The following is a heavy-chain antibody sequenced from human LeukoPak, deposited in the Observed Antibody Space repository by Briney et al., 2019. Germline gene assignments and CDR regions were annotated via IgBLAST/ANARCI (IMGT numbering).Heavy chain of an antibody. V-gene: IGHV3-30*04. D-gene: IGHD3-22*01. CDR1: GFSFSNYA. Sequence: GRSLRLSCAASGFSFSNYAMHWVRQAPGKGLEWVAVISYDGSNKYYADSVKGRFTISRDNSKNTLYLQMNSLRAEDTAVYYCTRGPGYHDSSYLDYWGQGTLVTVSS. CDR2: ISYDGSNK. CDR3: TRGPGYHDSSYLDY. J-gene: IGHJ4*02.